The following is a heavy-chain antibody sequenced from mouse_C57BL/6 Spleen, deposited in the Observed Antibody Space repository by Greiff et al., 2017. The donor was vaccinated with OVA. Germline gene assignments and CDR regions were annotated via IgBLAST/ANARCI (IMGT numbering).Heavy chain of an antibody. V-gene: IGHV1-47*01. CDR2: FHPYNDDT. D-gene: IGHD1-1*01. CDR3: ARRKFYYGSSYDYAMDY. J-gene: IGHJ4*01. CDR1: GYTFTTYP. Sequence: QVHVKQSGAELVKPGASVKMSCKASGYTFTTYPIEWMKQNHGKSLEWIGNFHPYNDDTKYNEKFKGKATLTVEKSSSTVYLELSRLTSDDSAVYYCARRKFYYGSSYDYAMDYWGQGTSVTVSS.